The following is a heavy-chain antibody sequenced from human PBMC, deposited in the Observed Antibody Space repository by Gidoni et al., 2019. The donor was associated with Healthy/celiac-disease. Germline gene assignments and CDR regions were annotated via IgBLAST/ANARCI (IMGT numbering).Heavy chain of an antibody. D-gene: IGHD4-17*01. CDR2: IKSKTDGGTT. Sequence: EVQLVESGGGLVKPGGSLRLSCAASGFPFSNAWMSWVRQAPGKGLEWVGRIKSKTDGGTTDYAAPVKGRFTISRDDSKNTLYLQMNSLKTEETAVYYCTTDYGDYYSPFDIWGQGTMVTVSS. V-gene: IGHV3-15*01. CDR3: TTDYGDYYSPFDI. J-gene: IGHJ3*02. CDR1: GFPFSNAW.